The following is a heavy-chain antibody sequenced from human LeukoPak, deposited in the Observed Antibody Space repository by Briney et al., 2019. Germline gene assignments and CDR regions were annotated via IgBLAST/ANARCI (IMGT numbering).Heavy chain of an antibody. Sequence: PSETLSLTCTVSGYSISSGYYWGWIRQPPGKGLEWIGSIYHSGSTYYNPSLKSRVTISVDTSKNQFSLKLSSVTAADTAVYYCAREMVFGELLQPKYYYYYMDVWGKGTTVTVSS. D-gene: IGHD3-10*01. CDR3: AREMVFGELLQPKYYYYYMDV. CDR1: GYSISSGYY. V-gene: IGHV4-38-2*02. CDR2: IYHSGST. J-gene: IGHJ6*03.